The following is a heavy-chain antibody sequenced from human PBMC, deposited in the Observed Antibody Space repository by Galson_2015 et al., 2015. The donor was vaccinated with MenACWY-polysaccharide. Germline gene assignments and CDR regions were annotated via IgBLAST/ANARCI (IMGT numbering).Heavy chain of an antibody. J-gene: IGHJ2*01. CDR2: IHASGST. Sequence: IHASGSTTYNPSFKSRVTMSVDMSKNQFSLSLTSVTAADTAVYYCARRSLGNWYFDLWGRGTLITVSS. CDR3: ARRSLGNWYFDL. V-gene: IGHV4-4*07. D-gene: IGHD7-27*01.